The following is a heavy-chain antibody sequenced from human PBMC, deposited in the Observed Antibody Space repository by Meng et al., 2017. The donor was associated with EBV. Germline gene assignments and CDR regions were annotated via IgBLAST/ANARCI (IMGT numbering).Heavy chain of an antibody. Sequence: QVQLVQSAAEVKTPGSSVTVSCTTSGVPFRYYAISWVRQAPGQGLEWLGGFLPRLGAPNYAQKFHGRVKITADESTSTHYMDLSSLRSEDTAIYYCASESGRGYTPDYWGQGTLVTVSS. CDR3: ASESGRGYTPDY. V-gene: IGHV1-69*01. CDR2: FLPRLGAP. CDR1: GVPFRYYA. D-gene: IGHD3-10*01. J-gene: IGHJ4*02.